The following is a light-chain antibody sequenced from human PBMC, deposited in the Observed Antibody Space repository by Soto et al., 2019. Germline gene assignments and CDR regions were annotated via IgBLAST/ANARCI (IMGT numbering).Light chain of an antibody. CDR3: QQSYSTPRT. V-gene: IGKV1-39*01. CDR2: AAS. CDR1: QSISSY. Sequence: DIQMTQSPSSLSASAGDRVTITCRASQSISSYLNWYQQKPGKAPKLLIYAASSLQSGVPSRFSGSGSGTDFTLTISSLQPEDFATYYCQQSYSTPRTLGQGTKVDTK. J-gene: IGKJ1*01.